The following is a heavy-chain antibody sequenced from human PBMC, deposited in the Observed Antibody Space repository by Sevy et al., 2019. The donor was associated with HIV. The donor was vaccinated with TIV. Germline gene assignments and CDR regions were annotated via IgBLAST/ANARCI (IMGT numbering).Heavy chain of an antibody. D-gene: IGHD2-15*01. J-gene: IGHJ4*02. CDR1: GDSINTYY. Sequence: SETLSLTCTVSGDSINTYYWSWIRQTPGKGLEWIAYVSHSETSNYNPSLKSRVTISLDTPRLQVTLKVSSVTVADTAVYYCARLRCDVVVVPNSTPGAYFDSWGQGTLVTVSS. CDR3: ARLRCDVVVVPNSTPGAYFDS. CDR2: VSHSETS. V-gene: IGHV4-59*08.